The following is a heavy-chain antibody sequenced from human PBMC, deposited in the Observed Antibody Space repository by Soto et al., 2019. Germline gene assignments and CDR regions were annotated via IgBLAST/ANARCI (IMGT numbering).Heavy chain of an antibody. CDR1: GFIFQDYA. Sequence: GGSLRLSCAASGFIFQDYAMSWVRQAPGKGLEWVAVISYDGSNKYYADSVKGRFTISRDNSKNTLYLQMNSLRAEDTAVYYCAKDGAVIGGQSGMGYYYYMDVWGKGTTVTVSS. J-gene: IGHJ6*03. V-gene: IGHV3-30*18. CDR3: AKDGAVIGGQSGMGYYYYMDV. D-gene: IGHD3-3*01. CDR2: ISYDGSNK.